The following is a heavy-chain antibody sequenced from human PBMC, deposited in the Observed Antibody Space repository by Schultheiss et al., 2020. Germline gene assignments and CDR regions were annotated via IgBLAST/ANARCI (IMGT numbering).Heavy chain of an antibody. CDR1: GGSITSNNYY. J-gene: IGHJ5*02. Sequence: SETLSLTCTVSGGSITSNNYYWGWIRRPPGKGLEWIGNIYYSGNTFYNPSLKSRVTITLDTSRNQFSLKLSSVTAADTAVYACARGPCTGGSCYFGAPDNWFDPWGRGTLVTVSS. CDR2: IYYSGNT. CDR3: ARGPCTGGSCYFGAPDNWFDP. D-gene: IGHD2-15*01. V-gene: IGHV4-39*01.